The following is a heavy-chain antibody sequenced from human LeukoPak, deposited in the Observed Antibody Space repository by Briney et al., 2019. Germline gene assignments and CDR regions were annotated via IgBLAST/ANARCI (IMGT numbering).Heavy chain of an antibody. CDR2: ISSSSSTI. Sequence: GGSLRLSCAASGFTFSSYSMIWVRQAPGKGLEWVSYISSSSSTIYYADLVKGRFTISRDNAKNSLYLQMNSLRAEDTAVYYCARVHPRSRPHPFDYWGQGTLVTVSS. V-gene: IGHV3-48*04. CDR1: GFTFSSYS. J-gene: IGHJ4*02. CDR3: ARVHPRSRPHPFDY.